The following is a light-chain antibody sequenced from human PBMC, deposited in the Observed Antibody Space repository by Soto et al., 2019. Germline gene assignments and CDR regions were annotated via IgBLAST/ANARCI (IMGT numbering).Light chain of an antibody. Sequence: EFVLTQSPGTLSLSPGERATLSCRASQSVGSNSFAWYQQKPGQAPRILIYGASTTATCIPDRFSGSGSGTDFTLTISRLEPEDFAVYYCQHYGTSPPLTFGGGTKVEIK. J-gene: IGKJ4*01. CDR3: QHYGTSPPLT. CDR2: GAS. CDR1: QSVGSNS. V-gene: IGKV3-20*01.